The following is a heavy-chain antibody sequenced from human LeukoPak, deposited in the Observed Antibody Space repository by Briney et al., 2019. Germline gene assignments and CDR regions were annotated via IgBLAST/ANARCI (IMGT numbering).Heavy chain of an antibody. CDR3: ARPTRDGVINDSYYFDY. CDR1: GYSISSGYY. D-gene: IGHD1-1*01. CDR2: IYHSGST. Sequence: ASETLSLTCTVSGYSISSGYYWGWIRQPPGKGLEWIGSIYHSGSTYYNPSLKSRVTISVDTSKNQFSLKLSSVTAADTAVYYCARPTRDGVINDSYYFDYWGQGTLVTVSS. J-gene: IGHJ4*02. V-gene: IGHV4-38-2*02.